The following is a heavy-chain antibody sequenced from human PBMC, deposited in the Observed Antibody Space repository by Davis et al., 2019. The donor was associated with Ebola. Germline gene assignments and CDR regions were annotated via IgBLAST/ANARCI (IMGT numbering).Heavy chain of an antibody. J-gene: IGHJ3*02. CDR2: VSYNGKST. D-gene: IGHD3-22*01. Sequence: GESLKISCAASGFTFDSYAIHWVRQTPGKGLEWVAVVSYNGKSTDYTDSVKGRFTVSRDNSKSTVYLEMVRLRAADSAVYLCAGGNSETYVHDTSGYYWIDGAFDMWGQGTTVTVSP. V-gene: IGHV3-30*04. CDR1: GFTFDSYA. CDR3: AGGNSETYVHDTSGYYWIDGAFDM.